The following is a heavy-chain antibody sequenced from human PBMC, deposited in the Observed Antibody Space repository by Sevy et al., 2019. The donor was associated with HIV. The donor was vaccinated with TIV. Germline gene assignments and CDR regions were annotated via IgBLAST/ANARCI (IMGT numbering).Heavy chain of an antibody. CDR2: ISGSGGST. J-gene: IGHJ6*03. CDR3: AKRCRGITAYYMDV. D-gene: IGHD3-16*01. Sequence: GGSLRLSCVASGFTFSSYAMSWVRQAPGKGLEWVSAISGSGGSTYYADSVKGRFTISRDNSKNTLYLQMNSLRAEDTAVYYCAKRCRGITAYYMDVWGKGTTVTVSS. V-gene: IGHV3-23*01. CDR1: GFTFSSYA.